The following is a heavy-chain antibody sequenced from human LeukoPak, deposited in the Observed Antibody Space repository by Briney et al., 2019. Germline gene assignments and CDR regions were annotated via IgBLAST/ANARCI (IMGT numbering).Heavy chain of an antibody. CDR2: SSGDGGNT. CDR1: GFTFSRYA. Sequence: GGSLRLSCAASGFTFSRYAMSWVRQAPGKGLEWVSASSGDGGNTDYANSVKGRFTISRDNSKNTIYLQMNSLRADDTAVYYCAKQGRNDFVDSWGQGTLVTVSS. V-gene: IGHV3-23*01. J-gene: IGHJ4*02. CDR3: AKQGRNDFVDS. D-gene: IGHD3-3*01.